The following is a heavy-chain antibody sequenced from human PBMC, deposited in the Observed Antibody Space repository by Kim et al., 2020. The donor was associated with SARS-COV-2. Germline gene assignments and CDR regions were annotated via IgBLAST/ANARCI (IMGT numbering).Heavy chain of an antibody. CDR2: K. D-gene: IGHD3-10*01. Sequence: KYYADSVKGRFTISRENSKNTLYLQMNSLRAEDTAVYYCARGDGSGSYGYWGQGTLVTVSS. V-gene: IGHV3-30*01. J-gene: IGHJ4*02. CDR3: ARGDGSGSYGY.